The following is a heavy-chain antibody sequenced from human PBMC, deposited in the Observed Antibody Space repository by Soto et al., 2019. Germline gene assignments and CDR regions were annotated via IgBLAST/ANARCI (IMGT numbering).Heavy chain of an antibody. CDR3: ARAGGGYYSADY. J-gene: IGHJ4*02. V-gene: IGHV4-59*01. Sequence: QVQLQESGPGLVKPSETLSLTCTVSGGSISSYYWSWIRQPPGKGLEWIGYVYYSGNTYYNPSLESRXXRXVXPAKNHFSLKVSSVTAAATAVYYCARAGGGYYSADYWGQGTLVTVSS. CDR1: GGSISSYY. D-gene: IGHD1-26*01. CDR2: VYYSGNT.